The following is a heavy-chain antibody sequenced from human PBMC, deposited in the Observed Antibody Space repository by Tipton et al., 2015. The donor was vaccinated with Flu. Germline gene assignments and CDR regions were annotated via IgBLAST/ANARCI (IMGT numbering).Heavy chain of an antibody. J-gene: IGHJ4*02. CDR3: APLINGEVTGPFDH. CDR1: DGSIISTTYY. V-gene: IGHV4-39*01. Sequence: TLSLTCTVSDGSIISTTYYWGWIRQSPGESLEWIGSVYFSGRAYYNPSIQSRVAVSVDMTKNQFSLTLSSVTAADTAVYYCAPLINGEVTGPFDHWGQGSLVTVSS. D-gene: IGHD2-8*02. CDR2: VYFSGRA.